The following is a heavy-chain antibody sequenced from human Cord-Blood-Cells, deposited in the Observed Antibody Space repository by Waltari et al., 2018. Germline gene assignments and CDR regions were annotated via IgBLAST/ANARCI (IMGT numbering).Heavy chain of an antibody. CDR1: GGSISSSSYY. Sequence: QLQLQESGPGLVKPSETLSLTCTVPGGSISSSSYYWGWIRHPPGKGLEWIGSIYYSGSTYYNPSLKSRVTISVDTSKNQFSLKLSSVTAADTAVYYCARYGSGSSYYYYYGMDVWGQGTTVTVSS. CDR3: ARYGSGSSYYYYYGMDV. V-gene: IGHV4-39*01. CDR2: IYYSGST. D-gene: IGHD3-10*01. J-gene: IGHJ6*02.